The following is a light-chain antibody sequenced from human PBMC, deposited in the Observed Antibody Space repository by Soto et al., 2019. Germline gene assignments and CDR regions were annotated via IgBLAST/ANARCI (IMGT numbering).Light chain of an antibody. J-gene: IGLJ2*01. CDR3: SSNAGSNNLI. Sequence: QSALTQPASVSGSPGQSITISCTGSTSDVGAYNYVSWYQQRPGKAPKLMIYEVTKRPSGVPDRFSGSKSGNTASLTVSGLQAEDEADYYCSSNAGSNNLIFGGGTKVTVL. CDR1: TSDVGAYNY. V-gene: IGLV2-8*01. CDR2: EVT.